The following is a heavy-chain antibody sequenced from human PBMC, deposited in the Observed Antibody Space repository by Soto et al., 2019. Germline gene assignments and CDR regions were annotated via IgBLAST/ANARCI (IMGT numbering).Heavy chain of an antibody. CDR2: IYYSGST. J-gene: IGHJ5*02. V-gene: IGHV4-30-4*01. D-gene: IGHD3-10*01. CDR1: GGSISSGDYY. CDR3: ARGFTMVRGVMSGWFDP. Sequence: SETLSLTCTVSGGSISSGDYYWSWIRQPPGKGLEWIGYIYYSGSTYYNPSLKSRVTISVDTSKNQFSLKLSSVTAADTAVYYCARGFTMVRGVMSGWFDPWGQGTLVTVSS.